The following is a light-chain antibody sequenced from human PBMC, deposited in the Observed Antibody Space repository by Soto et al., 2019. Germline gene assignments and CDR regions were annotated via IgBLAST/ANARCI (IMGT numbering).Light chain of an antibody. V-gene: IGKV3-20*01. CDR1: QSVSSSF. Sequence: EIVLTQSPGTLSLSPGKRATLSCRASQSVSSSFLAWYQQKVGQAPRLLIYDASSRATGIPDRFSGSGSGTDFTLTISRLEPEDFAVYYCQQYGSSPRTFGQGTRLEIK. J-gene: IGKJ5*01. CDR3: QQYGSSPRT. CDR2: DAS.